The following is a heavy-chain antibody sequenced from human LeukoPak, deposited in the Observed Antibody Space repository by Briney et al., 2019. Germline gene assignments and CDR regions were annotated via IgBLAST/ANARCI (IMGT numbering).Heavy chain of an antibody. CDR3: ARDNRYHYFYMDV. V-gene: IGHV3-33*01. Sequence: PGRSLRLSCAASGFTFSSHGFHWVRQAPGKGLEWVALIWYDGSYKYYADSVKGRFSVSKDISKSTLYLQMNSLRAEDTAVYFCARDNRYHYFYMDVWGKGTTVTVSS. CDR2: IWYDGSYK. D-gene: IGHD1-14*01. CDR1: GFTFSSHG. J-gene: IGHJ6*03.